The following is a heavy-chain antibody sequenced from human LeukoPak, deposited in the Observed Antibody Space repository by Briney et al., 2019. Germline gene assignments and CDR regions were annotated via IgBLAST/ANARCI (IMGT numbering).Heavy chain of an antibody. Sequence: GGSLRLSCAASGFTFSTYAMSWVRQAPGKGLEWVSYISSSSSYTNYADSVKGRFTISRDNAKNSLYLQMNSLRAEDTAVYYCAREATYYYGSGSYSRRYYFDYWGQGTLVTVSS. CDR3: AREATYYYGSGSYSRRYYFDY. D-gene: IGHD3-10*01. V-gene: IGHV3-11*06. CDR1: GFTFSTYA. J-gene: IGHJ4*02. CDR2: ISSSSSYT.